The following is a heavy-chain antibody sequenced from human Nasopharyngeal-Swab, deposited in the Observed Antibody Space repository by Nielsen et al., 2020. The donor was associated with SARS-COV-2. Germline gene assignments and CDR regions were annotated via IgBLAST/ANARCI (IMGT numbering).Heavy chain of an antibody. V-gene: IGHV5-10-1*01. CDR2: IDPSDSYT. J-gene: IGHJ5*02. D-gene: IGHD3-10*01. CDR3: ARLGITMVREPRRPFDP. Sequence: GESLKISCKGSGYSFTSYWISWVRQMPGKGLEWMGRIDPSDSYTNYSPSFQGHVTISADKPISTAYLQWSSLKASDTAMYYCARLGITMVREPRRPFDPWGQGTLVTVSS. CDR1: GYSFTSYW.